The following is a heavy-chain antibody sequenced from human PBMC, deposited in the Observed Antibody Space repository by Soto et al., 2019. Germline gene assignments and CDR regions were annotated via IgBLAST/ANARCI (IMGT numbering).Heavy chain of an antibody. D-gene: IGHD2-15*01. J-gene: IGHJ4*02. CDR1: GFTFSSFS. V-gene: IGHV3-48*02. CDR3: ARDAPRCSGGTCLDY. Sequence: EVQLMESGGGLVQPGGSLRLSCAASGFTFSSFSMHWVRQAPGKGLAWVSYISSSSSTIYYADSVRGRFTISRDNAKNSLYLQMNSLRDEDTDVFDCARDAPRCSGGTCLDYWGQGTLVTVSS. CDR2: ISSSSSTI.